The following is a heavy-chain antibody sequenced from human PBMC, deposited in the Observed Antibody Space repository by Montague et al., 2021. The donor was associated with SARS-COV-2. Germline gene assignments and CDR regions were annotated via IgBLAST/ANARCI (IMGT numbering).Heavy chain of an antibody. D-gene: IGHD3-16*01. CDR2: IYYSGRT. J-gene: IGHJ5*02. CDR1: GGSISSSYYY. Sequence: SETLSLTCTVSGGSISSSYYYWGWIRQPPGKELEWIGSIYYSGRTYYNPSLKSRVTISVNTSENQFSLKLISVTAADTAVYYCARHGGLNGFDPWGQGTLVTVSS. CDR3: ARHGGLNGFDP. V-gene: IGHV4-39*01.